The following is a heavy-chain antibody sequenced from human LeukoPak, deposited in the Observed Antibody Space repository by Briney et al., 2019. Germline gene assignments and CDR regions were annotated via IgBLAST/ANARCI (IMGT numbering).Heavy chain of an antibody. J-gene: IGHJ6*03. CDR3: ARDATMVRGHYYYYYMDV. CDR2: IYYSGST. V-gene: IGHV4-59*01. Sequence: SETLSLTCTVSGGSISSYYWTWIRQPPGKGLEWIGYIYYSGSTNYNPSLKSRVTISVDTSKNQFSLKLTSVTAADTAVYYCARDATMVRGHYYYYYMDVWGKGTTVTVSS. CDR1: GGSISSYY. D-gene: IGHD3-10*01.